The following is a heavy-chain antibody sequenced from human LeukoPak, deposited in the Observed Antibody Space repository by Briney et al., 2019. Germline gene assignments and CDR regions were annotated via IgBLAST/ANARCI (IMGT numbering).Heavy chain of an antibody. J-gene: IGHJ3*02. D-gene: IGHD3-9*01. CDR2: INPNSGGT. CDR1: GYTFTGYY. V-gene: IGHV1-2*02. CDR3: ARDQSWFDAFDI. Sequence: ASVKVSCKASGYTFTGYYMHWVRQAPGQGLEWMGWINPNSGGTNYAQKFQGRVTMTRDTSISTAYMELSRLGSDDTAVYYCARDQSWFDAFDIWGQGTMVTVSS.